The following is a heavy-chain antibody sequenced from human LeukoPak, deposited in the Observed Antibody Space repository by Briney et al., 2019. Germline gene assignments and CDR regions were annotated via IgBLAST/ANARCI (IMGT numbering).Heavy chain of an antibody. CDR3: AKGGTVVTRPFDY. D-gene: IGHD4-23*01. CDR1: GFTFDDYA. Sequence: GRSLRLSCAASGFTFDDYAMHWVRQAPGKGLEWVSGISWNSGSIGYADSVKGRFTISRDNAKNSLYLQMNSLRAEDMALYYCAKGGTVVTRPFDYWGQGTLVTVSS. J-gene: IGHJ4*02. CDR2: ISWNSGSI. V-gene: IGHV3-9*03.